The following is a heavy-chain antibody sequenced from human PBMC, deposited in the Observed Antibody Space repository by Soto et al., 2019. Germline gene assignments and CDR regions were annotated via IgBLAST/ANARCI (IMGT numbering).Heavy chain of an antibody. J-gene: IGHJ4*02. V-gene: IGHV3-30*03. D-gene: IGHD6-19*01. CDR1: GFTFSDYA. CDR3: GEGGRQWLVTSDSNY. Sequence: VQLVESGGGVVQPERSLRLSCAASGFTFSDYAMHWVRQAPGKGLEWVAVVSHDGRNTHYADSVKGRFTICRDSPKNTVSLEMTSLRADDTAFYYCGEGGRQWLVTSDSNYWGQGALVTVSS. CDR2: VSHDGRNT.